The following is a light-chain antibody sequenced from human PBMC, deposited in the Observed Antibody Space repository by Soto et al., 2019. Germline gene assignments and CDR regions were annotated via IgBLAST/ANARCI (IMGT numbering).Light chain of an antibody. Sequence: DIRMTQTPSSLSASVGDRDTITCRASQGISTFLAWYQQKPGKVPKLLIYAASALQSGVPSRFSGSGSGTDFTLTISSLQPEDVATYYCQKYNSAPRTFGQGTNVEIK. J-gene: IGKJ1*01. V-gene: IGKV1-27*01. CDR1: QGISTF. CDR2: AAS. CDR3: QKYNSAPRT.